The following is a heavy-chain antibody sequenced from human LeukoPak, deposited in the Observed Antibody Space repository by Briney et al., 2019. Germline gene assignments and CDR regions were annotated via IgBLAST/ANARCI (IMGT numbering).Heavy chain of an antibody. CDR2: ISWNSGSI. J-gene: IGHJ1*01. V-gene: IGHV3-9*01. CDR3: AKDHKVGATLGDAEYFQH. D-gene: IGHD1-26*01. CDR1: GFTFDDYA. Sequence: QTGGSLRLSCAASGFTFDDYAMHWVRQAPGKGLEWVSGISWNSGSIGYADSVKGRFTISRDNAKNSLYLQMNSLRAEDTALYYCAKDHKVGATLGDAEYFQHWGQGTLVTVSS.